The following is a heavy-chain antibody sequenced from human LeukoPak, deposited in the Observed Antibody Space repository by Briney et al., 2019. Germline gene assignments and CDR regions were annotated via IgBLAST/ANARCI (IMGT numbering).Heavy chain of an antibody. CDR3: ARGEYYYDGGY. D-gene: IGHD3-22*01. CDR1: GFTFSRYW. Sequence: GGSLRLSCAASGFTFSRYWMSWVRQAPVKGLEWVANIKEDGSEKYYVDSVKGRFTIARDNAKNSLFLQMNSLRAEETAVYYCARGEYYYDGGYWGQGTLVTVSS. V-gene: IGHV3-7*04. J-gene: IGHJ4*02. CDR2: IKEDGSEK.